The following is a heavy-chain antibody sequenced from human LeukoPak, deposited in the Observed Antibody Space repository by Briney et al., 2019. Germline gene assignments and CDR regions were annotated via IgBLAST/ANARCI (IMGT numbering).Heavy chain of an antibody. CDR2: IIPIFGTA. D-gene: IGHD6-13*01. V-gene: IGHV1-69*13. Sequence: SVNVSCKASGGTFSSYAISWVRQAPGQGLEWMGGIIPIFGTANYAQKFQGRVTITADESTSTAYMELSSLRSEDTAVYYCARARRDQYSSSWYNWFDPWGQGTLVTVSS. CDR3: ARARRDQYSSSWYNWFDP. J-gene: IGHJ5*02. CDR1: GGTFSSYA.